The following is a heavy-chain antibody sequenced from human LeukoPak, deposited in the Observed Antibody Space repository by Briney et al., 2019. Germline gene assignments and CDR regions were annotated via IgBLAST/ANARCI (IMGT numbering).Heavy chain of an antibody. CDR3: ARGVYAGTTLNY. J-gene: IGHJ4*02. Sequence: SETLSLTCTVSGGSVSSGSYYWSWIRQPPGKGLEWIGYIYYSGSTNYNPSLKSRVTISVDTSKNQFSLKLSSVTAADTAVYYWARGVYAGTTLNYWGQGTLVTVSS. CDR1: GGSVSSGSYY. V-gene: IGHV4-61*01. CDR2: IYYSGST. D-gene: IGHD4-17*01.